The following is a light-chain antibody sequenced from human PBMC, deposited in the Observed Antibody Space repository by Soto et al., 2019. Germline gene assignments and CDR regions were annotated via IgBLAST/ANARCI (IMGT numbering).Light chain of an antibody. CDR3: VQATHWPYT. Sequence: DVVMTQSPLSLPVTLGQPASISCRSSQSLVSSDGNTYLNWFQQRPGQSPRRLIYKVSNRDSGVPDRFSGSVSGIDFTLKISRVEAEDVGIYYCVQATHWPYTFGQGTKLEIK. V-gene: IGKV2-30*01. CDR2: KVS. J-gene: IGKJ2*01. CDR1: QSLVSSDGNTY.